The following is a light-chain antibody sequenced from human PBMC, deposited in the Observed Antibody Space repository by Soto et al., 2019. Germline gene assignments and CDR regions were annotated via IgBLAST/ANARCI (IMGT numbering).Light chain of an antibody. CDR3: SSYEGGNDYV. Sequence: QSVLTQPPSASGTPGQRVTISCSGSSSNIGSNTVNWYQQLPGTAPKLLIYSNNQRPSGVPDRFSGSKSGTSASLAISGLQSEDEADYYCSSYEGGNDYVFGTGTKVTVL. V-gene: IGLV1-44*01. CDR2: SNN. J-gene: IGLJ1*01. CDR1: SSNIGSNT.